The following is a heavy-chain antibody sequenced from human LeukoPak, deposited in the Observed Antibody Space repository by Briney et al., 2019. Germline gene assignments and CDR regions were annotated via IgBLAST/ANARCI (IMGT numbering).Heavy chain of an antibody. D-gene: IGHD1-26*01. J-gene: IGHJ4*02. Sequence: ASVKVSCKASGYXFSSYGICWVRQAPGQGLKWMGWISAYNGNTNYAQKFQGRVTMTTDTSTNTAYMELRSLRSDDTAVYYCARDYYTASKWFDYWGQGTLVSVSS. CDR3: ARDYYTASKWFDY. CDR1: GYXFSSYG. CDR2: ISAYNGNT. V-gene: IGHV1-18*01.